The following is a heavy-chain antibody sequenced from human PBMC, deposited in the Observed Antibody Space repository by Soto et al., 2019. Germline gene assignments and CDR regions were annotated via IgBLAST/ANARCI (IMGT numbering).Heavy chain of an antibody. CDR2: IDPSDSYI. J-gene: IGHJ4*02. D-gene: IGHD6-6*01. Sequence: GESLKISCQGSGYSFTSSWISWVRQMPGEGLEWMGRIDPSDSYINYSPSFQSRVTISADKSISTAYLQWSSLKASDTAMYYCARRGSSSSFFYDSWGQGTLVTVSS. V-gene: IGHV5-10-1*01. CDR3: ARRGSSSSFFYDS. CDR1: GYSFTSSW.